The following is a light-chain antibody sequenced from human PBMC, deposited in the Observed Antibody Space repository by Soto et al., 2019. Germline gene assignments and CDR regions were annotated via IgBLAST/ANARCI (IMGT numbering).Light chain of an antibody. CDR3: QQYDKRPGT. J-gene: IGKJ1*01. CDR2: GAS. CDR1: QSISSH. Sequence: IVMTQSPGTLSVSPGERATLSCRASQSISSHLAWYQHKPGQPPRLLLYGASIRLSGIPARFSGSGSGTEFPLNINSLQSEDFAIYYCQQYDKRPGTFGQGTKVEIK. V-gene: IGKV3-15*01.